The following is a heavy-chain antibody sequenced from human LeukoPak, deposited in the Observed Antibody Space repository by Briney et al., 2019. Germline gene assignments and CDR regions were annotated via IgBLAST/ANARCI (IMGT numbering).Heavy chain of an antibody. V-gene: IGHV3-7*01. CDR3: ARRGGSSSRRSPIDY. CDR2: IKQDGSQR. J-gene: IGHJ4*02. D-gene: IGHD6-6*01. CDR1: GFTFSDYW. Sequence: PGGSLRLSCTASGFTFSDYWMTWVRQAPEKGPEWVANIKQDGSQRYYVDSVRGRFTISRDNAKNSLSLQMNGLRAEDTAVYYCARRGGSSSRRSPIDYWGQGTLVTVSS.